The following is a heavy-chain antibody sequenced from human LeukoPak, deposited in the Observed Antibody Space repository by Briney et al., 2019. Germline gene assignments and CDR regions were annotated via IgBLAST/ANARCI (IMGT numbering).Heavy chain of an antibody. J-gene: IGHJ5*02. CDR1: GGSISSGDYY. D-gene: IGHD6-19*01. CDR2: IYYSGST. V-gene: IGHV4-30-4*01. Sequence: SETLSLTCTVSGGSISSGDYYWSWIRQPPGKGLEWIGYIYYSGSTYYNPSLKSRVTISVDTSKNQFSLKLSSVTAADTAVYYCARAGPYRYSSGCWWFDPWGQGTLVTVSS. CDR3: ARAGPYRYSSGCWWFDP.